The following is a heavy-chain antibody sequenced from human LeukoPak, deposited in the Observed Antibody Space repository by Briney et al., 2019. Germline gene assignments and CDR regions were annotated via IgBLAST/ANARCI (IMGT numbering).Heavy chain of an antibody. V-gene: IGHV4-61*02. Sequence: SETLSLTCTVSGGSISSGSYYWSWIRQPAGKGLEWIGRIYTSGSTNYNPSLKSRVTISVDTSKNQFSLKLSSVTAADTAVYYCARAGPFGHWFDPWGKGTLVTASS. CDR3: ARAGPFGHWFDP. CDR2: IYTSGST. J-gene: IGHJ5*02. CDR1: GGSISSGSYY. D-gene: IGHD3-10*01.